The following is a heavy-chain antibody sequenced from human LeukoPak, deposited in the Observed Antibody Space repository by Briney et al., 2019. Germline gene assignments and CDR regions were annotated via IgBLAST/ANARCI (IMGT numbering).Heavy chain of an antibody. Sequence: PSETLSLTCAVYGGSFSGYYWSWIRQPPGKGLEWIGEINHSGSTNYNPSLKSRVTISVDTSKNQFSLKLSSVTAADTAVYYCARVTPYYPTDYFHYWGQGTLVTVSS. V-gene: IGHV4-34*01. J-gene: IGHJ4*02. CDR3: ARVTPYYPTDYFHY. D-gene: IGHD3-10*01. CDR2: INHSGST. CDR1: GGSFSGYY.